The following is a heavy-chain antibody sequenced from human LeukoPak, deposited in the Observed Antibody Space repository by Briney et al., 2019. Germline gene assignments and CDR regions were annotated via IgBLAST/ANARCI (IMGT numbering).Heavy chain of an antibody. Sequence: GASVKVSCKASGYTFTGYYMHWVRQAPGQGLEWMGWINPNSGGTNYAQKFQGRVTMTRDTSISTAYMELSRLRSDDPAVYYCARASKRGGDCYSFDYWGQGTLVTVSS. J-gene: IGHJ4*02. V-gene: IGHV1-2*02. CDR3: ARASKRGGDCYSFDY. CDR2: INPNSGGT. CDR1: GYTFTGYY. D-gene: IGHD2-21*02.